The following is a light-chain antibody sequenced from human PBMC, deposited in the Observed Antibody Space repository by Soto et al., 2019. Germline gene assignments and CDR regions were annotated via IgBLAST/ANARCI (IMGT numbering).Light chain of an antibody. CDR1: NIGSKS. Sequence: SYELTQPPSVSVAPGKTARITCGGTNIGSKSVHWYQQKPGQAPVLVIYYDSDRPSGIPERFSGSNSGNTATLTISRVEAGDEADYYCQVWDSRSDHRVFGGGTKVTVL. CDR3: QVWDSRSDHRV. CDR2: YDS. J-gene: IGLJ2*01. V-gene: IGLV3-21*04.